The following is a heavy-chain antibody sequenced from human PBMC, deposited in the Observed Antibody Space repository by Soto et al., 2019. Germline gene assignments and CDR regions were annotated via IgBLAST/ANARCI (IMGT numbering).Heavy chain of an antibody. D-gene: IGHD6-6*01. J-gene: IGHJ6*02. V-gene: IGHV3-21*01. CDR1: GFTFRSYS. CDR2: ISGTSNDI. CDR3: ATSIAAHLGYYGMDV. Sequence: EVRLVESGGGLVKPGESLRLSCAASGFTFRSYSLNWVRQALGKGLEWVSSISGTSNDIYYADSVKGRFIISRDNARDSLYLQMYSLSAEDTAIYFCATSIAAHLGYYGMDVWGQGTTVTVSS.